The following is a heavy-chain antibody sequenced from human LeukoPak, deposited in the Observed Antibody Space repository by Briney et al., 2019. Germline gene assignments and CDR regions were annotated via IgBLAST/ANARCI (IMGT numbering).Heavy chain of an antibody. CDR2: INISGNT. Sequence: SETLSLTCTVSGDSITSYYWSWIRQPAGKGLEWIGRINISGNTNYNPSLKSRVTMSLDTSKNQISLKLSAVTAADTAVYYCARAPQKGFDNWGKEMLVPVPS. CDR3: ARAPQKGFDN. V-gene: IGHV4-4*07. J-gene: IGHJ4*02. CDR1: GDSITSYY.